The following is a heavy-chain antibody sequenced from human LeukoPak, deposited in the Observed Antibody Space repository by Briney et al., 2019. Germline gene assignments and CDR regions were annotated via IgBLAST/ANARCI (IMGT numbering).Heavy chain of an antibody. CDR2: ISWNSGSI. Sequence: GGSLRLSCAASGFTFDDYAMHWVRQAPGKGLEWVSGISWNSGSIGCADSVKGRFTTSRDNAKSSLYLQMNSLRPEDTALYYCAKDVRWELLPYYFDYWGQGTLVTVSS. CDR3: AKDVRWELLPYYFDY. CDR1: GFTFDDYA. D-gene: IGHD1-26*01. J-gene: IGHJ4*02. V-gene: IGHV3-9*01.